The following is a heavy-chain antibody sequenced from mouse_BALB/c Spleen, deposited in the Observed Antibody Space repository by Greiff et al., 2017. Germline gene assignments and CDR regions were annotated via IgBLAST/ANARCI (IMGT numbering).Heavy chain of an antibody. J-gene: IGHJ1*01. CDR3: NRDHWYFDV. CDR2: IDPENGDT. Sequence: VQLQQSGAELVKPGASVKLSCTASGFNIKDYYMHWVKQRPEQGLEWIGWIDPENGDTEYAPKFQGKATMTADTSSNTAYLQLSSLTSEDTAVYYCNRDHWYFDVWGAGTTVTVSS. V-gene: IGHV14-4*02. CDR1: GFNIKDYY.